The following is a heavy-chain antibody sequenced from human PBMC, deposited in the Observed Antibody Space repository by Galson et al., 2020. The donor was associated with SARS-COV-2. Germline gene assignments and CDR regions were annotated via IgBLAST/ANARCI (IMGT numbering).Heavy chain of an antibody. D-gene: IGHD3-9*01. V-gene: IGHV3-48*01. CDR3: ARDGELRYFDWLYYYYGMDV. Sequence: GESLKISCAASGFTFSSYSVNWVRQAPGKGLEWVSYISSSSTIYYADSVKGRFTISRDNAKNSLYLQMNSLRAEDTAVYYCARDGELRYFDWLYYYYGMDVWGQGTTVTVSS. CDR2: ISSSSTI. J-gene: IGHJ6*02. CDR1: GFTFSSYS.